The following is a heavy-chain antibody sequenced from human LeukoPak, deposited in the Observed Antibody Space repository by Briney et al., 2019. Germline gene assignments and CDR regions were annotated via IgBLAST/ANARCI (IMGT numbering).Heavy chain of an antibody. CDR1: GGTFSSYA. V-gene: IGHV1-69*13. D-gene: IGHD2-2*01. J-gene: IGHJ5*02. CDR2: IIPIFGTA. CDR3: ARSQDIRVVPAATTDWFDP. Sequence: SVKVSCKASGGTFSSYAISWVRQAPGQGLEWMGGIIPIFGTANYAQKFQGRVTITADESTSTAYMELSSLRSEDTAVYYCARSQDIRVVPAATTDWFDPWGQGTLVTVSS.